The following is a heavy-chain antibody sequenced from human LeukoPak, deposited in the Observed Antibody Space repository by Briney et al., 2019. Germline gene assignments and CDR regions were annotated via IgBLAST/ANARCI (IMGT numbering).Heavy chain of an antibody. CDR3: AKDWDDYYGSGSYFDY. J-gene: IGHJ4*02. V-gene: IGHV3-21*01. CDR1: GFTFSSYS. CDR2: ITRSSYI. Sequence: GGSLRLSCVASGFTFSSYSMNWVRQAPGKGLEWVSSITRSSYIYYADSVKGRFTISRDNSKNTMYLQMNSLRAEDTAVYYCAKDWDDYYGSGSYFDYWGQGTLVTVSS. D-gene: IGHD3-10*01.